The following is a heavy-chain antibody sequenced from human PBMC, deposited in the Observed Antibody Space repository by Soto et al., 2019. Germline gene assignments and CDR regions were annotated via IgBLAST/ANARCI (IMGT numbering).Heavy chain of an antibody. CDR2: IYYSGNT. CDR3: AIQAAVGTRGGAWYFDY. CDR1: GGSISSGTYY. D-gene: IGHD6-13*01. Sequence: QLQLQESGPGLVKPSETLSLTCTVSGGSISSGTYYWGWIRQPPGKGLEWIGTIYYSGNTFYNPSIKSRVTISVATSKDQFSLNLNSVTAADTAVYYCAIQAAVGTRGGAWYFDYWGQGTLVTVSS. V-gene: IGHV4-39*01. J-gene: IGHJ4*02.